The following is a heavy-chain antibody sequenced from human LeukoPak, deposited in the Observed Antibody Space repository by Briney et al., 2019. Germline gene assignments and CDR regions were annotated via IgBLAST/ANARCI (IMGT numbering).Heavy chain of an antibody. D-gene: IGHD3-22*01. CDR3: ARQWGYYYDSSGYYGNAFVY. V-gene: IGHV5-51*01. J-gene: IGHJ4*02. CDR1: GYSFTSYW. Sequence: GESLKISCKGSGYSFTSYWIGWVRQMPGKGLEWMGIIYPGDSDTRYSPSFQGQVTISADKSISTAYLQWSSLKASDTAMYYCARQWGYYYDSSGYYGNAFVYWGQGTLVTVSS. CDR2: IYPGDSDT.